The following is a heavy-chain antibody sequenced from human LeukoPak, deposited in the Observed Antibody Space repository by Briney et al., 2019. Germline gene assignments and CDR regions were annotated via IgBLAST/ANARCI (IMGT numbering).Heavy chain of an antibody. D-gene: IGHD5-12*01. V-gene: IGHV4-59*01. CDR3: ARGGYSSIYYGYFDH. CDR2: IYYSGSI. Sequence: PSETLSLTCTVSGGSIRSYYWSWIRQPPGKGLEWIGYIYYSGSINYNPSLKSRVTISVDTSNNQVYLELSSLTAADTAVYFCARGGYSSIYYGYFDHWGQGTLVTVSS. J-gene: IGHJ4*02. CDR1: GGSIRSYY.